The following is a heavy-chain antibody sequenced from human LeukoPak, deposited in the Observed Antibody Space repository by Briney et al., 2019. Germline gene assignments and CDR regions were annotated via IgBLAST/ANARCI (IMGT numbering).Heavy chain of an antibody. J-gene: IGHJ3*02. Sequence: PSETLSLTCTVSGGSISSGGYYWSWIRQHPGKGLEWIGYIYYSGSTYYNPSLKSRVTISVDTSKNQFSLKRSSVTAADTAVYYCARGLIRDGYNSNAFDIWGQGTMVTVSS. D-gene: IGHD5-24*01. CDR1: GGSISSGGYY. V-gene: IGHV4-31*03. CDR2: IYYSGST. CDR3: ARGLIRDGYNSNAFDI.